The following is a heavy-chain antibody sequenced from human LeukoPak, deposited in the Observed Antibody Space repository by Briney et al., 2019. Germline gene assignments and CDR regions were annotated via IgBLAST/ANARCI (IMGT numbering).Heavy chain of an antibody. CDR3: ARKRKMGVTTVTHNWFDP. V-gene: IGHV1-2*06. J-gene: IGHJ5*02. CDR1: GYTFTGYY. CDR2: INPNSGGT. D-gene: IGHD4-11*01. Sequence: ASVKVSCKASGYTFTGYYMHWVRQAPGQGLEWMGRINPNSGGTNYAQKLQGRVTMTRDTSISTAYMELSRLRSDDTAVYYCARKRKMGVTTVTHNWFDPWGQGTLVTVSS.